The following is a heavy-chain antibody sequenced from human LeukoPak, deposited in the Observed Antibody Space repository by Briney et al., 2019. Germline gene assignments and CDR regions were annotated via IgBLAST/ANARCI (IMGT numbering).Heavy chain of an antibody. D-gene: IGHD6-19*01. V-gene: IGHV1-69*13. J-gene: IGHJ6*02. Sequence: SVKVSCKASGGTFSSYAISWVRQAPGRGLEWMGGIIPIFGTANYAQMFQGRVTITADESTSTAYMELSSLRSEDTAVYYCARVLGIAVAGAYYYYYGMDVWGQGTTVTVSS. CDR2: IIPIFGTA. CDR3: ARVLGIAVAGAYYYYYGMDV. CDR1: GGTFSSYA.